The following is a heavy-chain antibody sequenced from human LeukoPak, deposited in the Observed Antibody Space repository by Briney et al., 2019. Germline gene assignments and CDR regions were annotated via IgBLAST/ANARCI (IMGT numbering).Heavy chain of an antibody. V-gene: IGHV4-59*01. J-gene: IGHJ4*02. D-gene: IGHD3-16*01. CDR3: TRGAGWLIDY. CDR1: DDSISDYY. Sequence: SETLSLTCTVSDDSISDYYRGWIRQPPGKGLEWIGYIHNSGTSTYTLSLKSRVTISADTSKNQFSLKLNSMTTADTAVYYCTRGAGWLIDYWGQGILVTVAS. CDR2: IHNSGTS.